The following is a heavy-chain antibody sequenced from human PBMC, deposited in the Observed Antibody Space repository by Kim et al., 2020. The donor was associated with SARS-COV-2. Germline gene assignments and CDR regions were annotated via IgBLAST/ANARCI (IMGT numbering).Heavy chain of an antibody. V-gene: IGHV3-23*01. CDR3: AKLGRFLPYYYMDV. CDR1: GFTFSSYA. J-gene: IGHJ6*03. CDR2: ISGSGGST. D-gene: IGHD3-3*01. Sequence: GGSLRLSCAASGFTFSSYAMSWVRQAPGKGLEWVSAISGSGGSTYYADSVKGRFTISRDNSKNTLYLQMNSLRAEDTAVYYCAKLGRFLPYYYMDVWGKGTTVTVSS.